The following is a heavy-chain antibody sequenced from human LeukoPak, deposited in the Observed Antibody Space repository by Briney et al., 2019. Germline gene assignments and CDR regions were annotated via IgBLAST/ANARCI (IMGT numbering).Heavy chain of an antibody. D-gene: IGHD3-22*01. V-gene: IGHV4-34*01. CDR3: ARRVWAYDSSGYLYYFDY. J-gene: IGHJ4*02. CDR1: GFTFSNAW. Sequence: PGGSLRLSCAAPGFTFSNAWMSWIRQPPGKGLEWIGEISHSGSTNYNPSLKSRVTISVDTSKDQFSLKLSSVTAADTAVYYCARRVWAYDSSGYLYYFDYWGQGTLVTVSS. CDR2: ISHSGST.